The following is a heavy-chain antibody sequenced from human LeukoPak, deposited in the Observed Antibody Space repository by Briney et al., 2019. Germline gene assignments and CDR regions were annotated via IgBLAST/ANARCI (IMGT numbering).Heavy chain of an antibody. CDR1: GLTLSSFC. D-gene: IGHD6-13*01. CDR2: IKQDGRER. Sequence: GGSLRLSCAASGLTLSSFCMSWVRQTPGGGLEWVANIKQDGRERYYVASVKGRFTIHRDNDRNSLYVQMNSVRAEDTAVYYCARLPGGKTAALEFDLRGRGTMVTVSS. CDR3: ARLPGGKTAALEFDL. V-gene: IGHV3-7*01. J-gene: IGHJ2*01.